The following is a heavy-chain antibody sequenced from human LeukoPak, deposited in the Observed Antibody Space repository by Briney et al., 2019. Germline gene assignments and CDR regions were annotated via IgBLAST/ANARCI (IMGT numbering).Heavy chain of an antibody. V-gene: IGHV4-4*07. Sequence: SETLSLTCTVSGGSISSYYWSWIRQPAGKGLEWIGRIYTSGSTNYNPSLKSRVTMSVDTSKNQFSLKLSSVTAADTAAYYCARERRIGKTYYYDSSGSSYFDYWGQGTLVTVSS. CDR3: ARERRIGKTYYYDSSGSSYFDY. CDR2: IYTSGST. CDR1: GGSISSYY. J-gene: IGHJ4*02. D-gene: IGHD3-22*01.